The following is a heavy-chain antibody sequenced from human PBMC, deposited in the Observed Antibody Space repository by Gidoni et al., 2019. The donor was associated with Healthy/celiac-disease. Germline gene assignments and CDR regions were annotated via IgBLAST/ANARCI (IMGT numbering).Heavy chain of an antibody. D-gene: IGHD1-26*01. CDR2: IYHSGST. Sequence: QVQLQESGPGLVKPSETLSLTCAVSGYSISSGYYWGWIRQPPGKGLEWIGSIYHSGSTYYNPSLKSRVTISVDTSKNQFSLKLSSVTAADTAVYYCARDEDSGSYGLGATGHGFDYWGQGTLVTVSS. CDR3: ARDEDSGSYGLGATGHGFDY. V-gene: IGHV4-38-2*02. CDR1: GYSISSGYY. J-gene: IGHJ4*02.